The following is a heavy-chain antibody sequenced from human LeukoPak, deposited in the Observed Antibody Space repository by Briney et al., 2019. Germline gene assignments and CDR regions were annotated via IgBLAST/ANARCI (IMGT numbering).Heavy chain of an antibody. CDR3: ARKTYGDLIFDY. CDR2: ISWNSGSI. CDR1: GFTFDDYV. V-gene: IGHV3-9*01. Sequence: GGSLRLSCAASGFTFDDYVMHWVRQAPGKGLEWVSGISWNSGSIGYADSVKGRFTISRENAKNSLYLQMNSLRAGDTAVYYCARKTYGDLIFDYWGQGTLVTVSS. J-gene: IGHJ4*02. D-gene: IGHD4-17*01.